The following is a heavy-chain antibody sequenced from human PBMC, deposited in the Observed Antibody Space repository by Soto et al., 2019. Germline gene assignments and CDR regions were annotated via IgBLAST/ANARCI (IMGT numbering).Heavy chain of an antibody. CDR1: GFTFSSYA. Sequence: GGSLRLSCSASGFTFSSYAMHWVRQAPGKGLEYVSAISSNGGSTYYADSVKGRFTISRDNSKNTLYLQMSSLRAEDTAVYYCVKDQTGYYGSGAIKRDAFDIWGQGTMVTVSS. D-gene: IGHD3-10*01. CDR3: VKDQTGYYGSGAIKRDAFDI. CDR2: ISSNGGST. J-gene: IGHJ3*02. V-gene: IGHV3-64D*08.